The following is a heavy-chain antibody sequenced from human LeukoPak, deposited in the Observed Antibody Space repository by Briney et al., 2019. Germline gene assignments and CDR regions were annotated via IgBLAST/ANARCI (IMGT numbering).Heavy chain of an antibody. CDR3: ARVKYYYDSSGYNRNYFDY. V-gene: IGHV4-61*01. J-gene: IGHJ4*02. D-gene: IGHD3-22*01. Sequence: SETLSLTCTVSGGSVSSGSYYWSWIRQPPGKGLEWIGYIYYSGSTNYNPSLKSRVTISVDTSKNQFSLKLSSVTAADTAVYYCARVKYYYDSSGYNRNYFDYWGQGTLVTVSS. CDR1: GGSVSSGSYY. CDR2: IYYSGST.